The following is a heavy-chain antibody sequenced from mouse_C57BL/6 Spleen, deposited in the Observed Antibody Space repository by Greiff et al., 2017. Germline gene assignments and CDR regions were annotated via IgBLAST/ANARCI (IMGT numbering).Heavy chain of an antibody. CDR3: AIEENCVYYFDY. J-gene: IGHJ2*01. CDR2: IHPSDSDT. D-gene: IGHD4-1*01. V-gene: IGHV1-74*01. Sequence: QVQLQQPGAELVKPGASVKVSCKASGYTFTSYWLHWVKQRPGQGLEWIGRIHPSDSDTNYNQKFKGKATLSEDNASSTAYMQLSSLTSEDSAVDYCAIEENCVYYFDYWGQGTTLTVSS. CDR1: GYTFTSYW.